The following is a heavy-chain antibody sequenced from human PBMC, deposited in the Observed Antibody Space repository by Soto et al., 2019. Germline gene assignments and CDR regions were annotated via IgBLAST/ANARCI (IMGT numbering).Heavy chain of an antibody. J-gene: IGHJ4*02. V-gene: IGHV3-48*01. CDR1: GFTFSGYA. CDR2: ISGSSGSI. CDR3: ARESGGFMVRGVNFDY. D-gene: IGHD3-10*01. Sequence: GGSLRLSCAASGFTFSGYAVSWVRQAPGKGLEWVSYISGSSGSIYYADSVKGRFTISRDNAKNSLYLQMNSLRAEDTAVYYCARESGGFMVRGVNFDYWGQGTLVTVSS.